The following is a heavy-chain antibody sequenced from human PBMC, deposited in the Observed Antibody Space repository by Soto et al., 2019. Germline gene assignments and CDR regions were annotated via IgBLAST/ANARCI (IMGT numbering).Heavy chain of an antibody. Sequence: QVQLVQSGAEVKKPGSSVKVSCKASGGTFSSYAISWVRQAPGQGLEWMGGIIPIFGTANYAQKFQGRVTITADESTSTAYMELSSLRSEETAVYYCARVSRPYYYDSSGYSGWFDPWGQGTLVTVSS. CDR3: ARVSRPYYYDSSGYSGWFDP. V-gene: IGHV1-69*01. CDR1: GGTFSSYA. CDR2: IIPIFGTA. J-gene: IGHJ5*02. D-gene: IGHD3-22*01.